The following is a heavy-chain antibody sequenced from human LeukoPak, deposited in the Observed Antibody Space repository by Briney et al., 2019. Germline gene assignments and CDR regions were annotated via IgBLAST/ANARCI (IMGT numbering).Heavy chain of an antibody. CDR2: IYTSGST. D-gene: IGHD3-3*01. CDR1: GGSISSGSYY. V-gene: IGHV4-61*02. Sequence: PSQTLSLTCTVSGGSISSGSYYWSWIRQPAGKGLEWIGRIYTSGSTNYNPSLKSRVTISVDTSKNQFSLKLSSVTAADTAVYYCAREVTIFGVVTDDAFDIWGQRTMVTVSS. J-gene: IGHJ3*02. CDR3: AREVTIFGVVTDDAFDI.